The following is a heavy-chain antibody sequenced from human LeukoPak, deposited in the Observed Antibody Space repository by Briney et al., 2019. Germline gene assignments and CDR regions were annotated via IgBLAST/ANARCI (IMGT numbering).Heavy chain of an antibody. CDR3: ARVREPGATTDAFDI. D-gene: IGHD2-2*01. CDR1: GYSFTSYW. J-gene: IGHJ3*02. V-gene: IGHV5-51*01. CDR2: IYPGDSDT. Sequence: GESLKISCKGSGYSFTSYWIGWVRQMPGKGLEWMGIIYPGDSDTRYSPSFQGQVTISADKSISTAYLQWSSLKASDSAMYYCARVREPGATTDAFDIWGQGTMVTVSS.